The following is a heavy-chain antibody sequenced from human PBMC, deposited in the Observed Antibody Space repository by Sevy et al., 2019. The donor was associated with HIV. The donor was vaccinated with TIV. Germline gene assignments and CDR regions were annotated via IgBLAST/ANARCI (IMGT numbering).Heavy chain of an antibody. V-gene: IGHV1-69*13. Sequence: ASVKVSCKASGYTFTSYGISWVRQAPGQGLEWMGGIIPILGTVNYAQKFQGRVTITADESTKTAYMELSSLRSEDTAVYYCARGGGNGWYYFDYWGQEPLVTVSS. CDR2: IIPILGTV. J-gene: IGHJ4*02. CDR3: ARGGGNGWYYFDY. CDR1: GYTFTSYG. D-gene: IGHD6-19*01.